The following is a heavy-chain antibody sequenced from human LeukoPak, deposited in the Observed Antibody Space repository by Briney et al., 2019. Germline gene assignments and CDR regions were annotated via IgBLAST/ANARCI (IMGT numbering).Heavy chain of an antibody. V-gene: IGHV3-21*01. Sequence: GGPLRLSCAASGFTFSSYSMNWVRQAPGKGLEWVSSISSSSSYIYYADSVKGRFTISRDNAKNSLYLQMNSLRAEDTAVYYCARDRSIVGAKNFDYWGQGTLVTVSS. D-gene: IGHD1-26*01. CDR2: ISSSSSYI. CDR1: GFTFSSYS. J-gene: IGHJ4*02. CDR3: ARDRSIVGAKNFDY.